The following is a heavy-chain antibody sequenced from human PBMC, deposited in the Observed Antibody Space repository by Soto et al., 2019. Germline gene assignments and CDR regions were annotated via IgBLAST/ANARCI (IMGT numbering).Heavy chain of an antibody. J-gene: IGHJ4*02. D-gene: IGHD3-16*01. V-gene: IGHV4-59*11. Sequence: SETLSLTCTVSGGSMSDHYCSWIRQSPGKGLEYIGYIFYSGSTSYNASLTSRVAISLDTPNNQISLKLKSVTAADTAVYYCARSGHSFGGVVWGQGIQVTVSS. CDR1: GGSMSDHY. CDR3: ARSGHSFGGVV. CDR2: IFYSGST.